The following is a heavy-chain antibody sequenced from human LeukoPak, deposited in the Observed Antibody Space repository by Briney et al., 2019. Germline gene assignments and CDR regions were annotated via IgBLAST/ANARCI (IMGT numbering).Heavy chain of an antibody. V-gene: IGHV4-34*01. CDR2: INHSGST. CDR3: ARAPRGYDILTGDAFDI. Sequence: SETLSLTCAVSGGSFSDYYWSWFRQPPGKGLEWIGEINHSGSTSDNPSLKSRVTISIDTSKNQFSLQLSSVTAADTAVYYCARAPRGYDILTGDAFDIWGQGTMVTVSS. D-gene: IGHD3-9*01. J-gene: IGHJ3*02. CDR1: GGSFSDYY.